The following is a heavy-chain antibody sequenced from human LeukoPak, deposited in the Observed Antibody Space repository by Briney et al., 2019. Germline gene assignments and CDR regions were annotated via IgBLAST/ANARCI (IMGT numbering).Heavy chain of an antibody. Sequence: PSETLSLTCTVSGYSISSGYYWGWIRQPPGRGLEWIGSIYHSGSTYYNPSLKSRVTISVDTSKNQFSLKLSSVTAADTAVYYCARADYSSTWSHDYYYMDVWGKGTTVTVSS. CDR3: ARADYSSTWSHDYYYMDV. V-gene: IGHV4-38-2*02. CDR1: GYSISSGYY. CDR2: IYHSGST. D-gene: IGHD6-13*01. J-gene: IGHJ6*03.